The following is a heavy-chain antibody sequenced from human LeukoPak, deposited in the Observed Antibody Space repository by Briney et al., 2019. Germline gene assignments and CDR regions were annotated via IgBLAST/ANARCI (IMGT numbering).Heavy chain of an antibody. Sequence: ASVKVSCKASGGTFSSYAISWVRQAPGQGLEWMGRIIPILGIANYAQKFQGRVTITADKSTSTAYMELSSLRSEDTAVYYCARPYCSGGSCSHYFDYWGQGTLVTVSS. CDR3: ARPYCSGGSCSHYFDY. D-gene: IGHD2-15*01. CDR2: IIPILGIA. V-gene: IGHV1-69*04. J-gene: IGHJ4*02. CDR1: GGTFSSYA.